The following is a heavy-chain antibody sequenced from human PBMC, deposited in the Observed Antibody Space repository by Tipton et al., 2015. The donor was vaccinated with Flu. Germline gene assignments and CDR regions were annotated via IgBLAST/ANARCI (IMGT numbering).Heavy chain of an antibody. CDR2: IYTNGKT. V-gene: IGHV4-4*07. J-gene: IGHJ5*02. CDR1: GDSVNRYY. CDR3: ARDGEVTYTLRGFDP. D-gene: IGHD2-2*02. Sequence: TLSLTCTVSGDSVNRYYWSWIRQPAGKGLEWIGRIYTNGKTKTNPSFTSRVTMSADTSKNQFSLKLHSVTAADTAVYFCARDGEVTYTLRGFDPWGQGTLVTVSS.